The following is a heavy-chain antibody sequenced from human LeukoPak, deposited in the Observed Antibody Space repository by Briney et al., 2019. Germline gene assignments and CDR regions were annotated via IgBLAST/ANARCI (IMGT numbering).Heavy chain of an antibody. J-gene: IGHJ4*02. Sequence: GASLRLFCAASGFTFSSYAMNWVRQAPGKGLEWVSAISGSGGSTYYADSVKGRFTISRDNSKNTLYLQMNSLRAEDTAVYYCAKVSCDYGWGSYRCPFDYWGQGTLVTVSS. D-gene: IGHD3-16*02. CDR1: GFTFSSYA. CDR2: ISGSGGST. V-gene: IGHV3-23*01. CDR3: AKVSCDYGWGSYRCPFDY.